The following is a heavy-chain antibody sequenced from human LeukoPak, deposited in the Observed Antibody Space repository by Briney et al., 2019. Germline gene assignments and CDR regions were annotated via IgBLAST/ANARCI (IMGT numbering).Heavy chain of an antibody. D-gene: IGHD4-17*01. CDR1: GFTFSNYW. V-gene: IGHV3-7*01. CDR2: IKQDGSEK. Sequence: GGSLRLSCAASGFTFSNYWMSWVRQAPGKGLEWVANIKQDGSEKSYVGSVTGRFTISRDNSKNTLYLQMGSLRAEDMAVYYCATSLNYGDYEGAAFDIWGQGTMVTVSS. CDR3: ATSLNYGDYEGAAFDI. J-gene: IGHJ3*02.